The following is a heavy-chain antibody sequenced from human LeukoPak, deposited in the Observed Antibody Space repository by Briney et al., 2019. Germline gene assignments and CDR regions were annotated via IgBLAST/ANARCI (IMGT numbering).Heavy chain of an antibody. CDR1: GFTFSSYW. CDR2: IKQDGSEK. CDR3: ARRMTTVIAYFDY. J-gene: IGHJ4*02. D-gene: IGHD4-11*01. Sequence: PGGSLRLSCAASGFTFSSYWMSWVRQAPGKGLEWVANIKQDGSEKYYVDSVKGRFTISRDNAKNSLYLQMNSLRAEDTAVYYCARRMTTVIAYFDYWRQGTLVTVSS. V-gene: IGHV3-7*01.